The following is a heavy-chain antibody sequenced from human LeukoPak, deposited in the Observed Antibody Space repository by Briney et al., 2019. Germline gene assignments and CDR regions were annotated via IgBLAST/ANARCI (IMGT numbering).Heavy chain of an antibody. J-gene: IGHJ4*02. Sequence: SETLSLTCTVSGGPISSQYWSWIRRPPGRGLEWIGYIYCSGSTNYNASLKSRVNISLDTYKNQFSQQLSSGTAADTAVYYCARYGSGSARGYFDYWGQGTLVTVSS. V-gene: IGHV4-59*11. CDR3: ARYGSGSARGYFDY. D-gene: IGHD3-10*01. CDR2: IYCSGST. CDR1: GGPISSQY.